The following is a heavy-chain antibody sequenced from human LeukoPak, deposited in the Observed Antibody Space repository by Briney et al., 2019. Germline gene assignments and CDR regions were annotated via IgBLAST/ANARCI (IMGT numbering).Heavy chain of an antibody. CDR2: IYYSGST. J-gene: IGHJ6*02. V-gene: IGHV4-39*01. D-gene: IGHD3-10*01. CDR3: ARHDYYGSGSSHNNYYYYGMDV. Sequence: PSEILSLTCTVSGGSISSSSYYWGWIRQPPGKGLEWIGSIYYSGSTYYNPSLKSRVTIYVDTSMNQFSLKLSSVTAADTAVYYCARHDYYGSGSSHNNYYYYGMDVWGRGTTVTVS. CDR1: GGSISSSSYY.